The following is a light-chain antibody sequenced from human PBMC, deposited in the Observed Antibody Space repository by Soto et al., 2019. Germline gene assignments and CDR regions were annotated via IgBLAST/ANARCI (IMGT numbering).Light chain of an antibody. V-gene: IGKV1-39*01. J-gene: IGKJ1*01. CDR3: QESYSSPPWT. CDR2: RAS. CDR1: QSISTY. Sequence: DIQMTQSPSSISASVGDRVTISCRASQSISTYLNWYQQKPGTAPRLLIYRASSVKSGVPPRFSGSGSGRDFTLTISSLRPEDSASYFCQESYSSPPWTFGQGTKVEVK.